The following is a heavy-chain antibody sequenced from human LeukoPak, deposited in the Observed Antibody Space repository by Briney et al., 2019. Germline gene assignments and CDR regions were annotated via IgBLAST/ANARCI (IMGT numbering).Heavy chain of an antibody. CDR1: GFTFSSYW. Sequence: GGSLRLSCAASGFTFSSYWMSWVRQAPGKGLEWVAHIKQDGSEKYYVDSVKGRLTISRDNAKNSLYLQMNSLRAEDTAVYYCARDPGLRYFDWTMSGYFDYWGQGTLVTVSS. CDR2: IKQDGSEK. J-gene: IGHJ4*02. CDR3: ARDPGLRYFDWTMSGYFDY. D-gene: IGHD3-9*01. V-gene: IGHV3-7*03.